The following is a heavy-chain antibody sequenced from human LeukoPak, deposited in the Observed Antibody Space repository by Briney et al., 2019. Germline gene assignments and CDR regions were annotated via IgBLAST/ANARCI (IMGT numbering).Heavy chain of an antibody. J-gene: IGHJ4*02. Sequence: GGSLRLSCAASGFTFSPHGMHWVRQAPGKGLEWVAVISYDGSNTYYVDSVKGRFTISRDNSKNTLYLQMNSLRAEDTAMYYCAKGLYGPNSYFDYWGQGTLVTVSS. CDR2: ISYDGSNT. D-gene: IGHD4-17*01. CDR1: GFTFSPHG. CDR3: AKGLYGPNSYFDY. V-gene: IGHV3-30*18.